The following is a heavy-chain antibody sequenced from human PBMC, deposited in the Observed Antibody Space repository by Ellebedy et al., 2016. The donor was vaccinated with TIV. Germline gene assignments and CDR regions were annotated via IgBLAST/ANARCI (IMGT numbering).Heavy chain of an antibody. Sequence: SETLSLTXAVYGGSFSGYYWSWIRQPPGKGLEWIGEINHSGSTNYNPSLKSRVTISVDTSKNQFSLKLSSVTAADTAVYYCARGLSQSPGYSYARNYYGMDVWGQGTTVTVSS. J-gene: IGHJ6*02. CDR3: ARGLSQSPGYSYARNYYGMDV. CDR1: GGSFSGYY. CDR2: INHSGST. V-gene: IGHV4-34*01. D-gene: IGHD5-18*01.